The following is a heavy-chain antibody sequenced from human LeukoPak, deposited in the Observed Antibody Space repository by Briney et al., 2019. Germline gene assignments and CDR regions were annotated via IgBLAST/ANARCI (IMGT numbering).Heavy chain of an antibody. CDR2: IYHSGST. V-gene: IGHV4-4*02. Sequence: SETLSLTCAVSGGSISHSNWWSWARPPPGKGLEWIGEIYHSGSTNYNPSLRSRVTISVDRSKNQFALKLTSVTAADTAVYYCARGQGSYGDYWGQGTLVTVSS. D-gene: IGHD5-18*01. CDR3: ARGQGSYGDY. J-gene: IGHJ4*02. CDR1: GGSISHSNW.